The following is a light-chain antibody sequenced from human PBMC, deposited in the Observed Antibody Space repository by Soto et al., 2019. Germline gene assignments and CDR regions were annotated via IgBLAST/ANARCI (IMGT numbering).Light chain of an antibody. J-gene: IGKJ4*01. V-gene: IGKV1-12*01. CDR2: TAS. CDR3: QQANSFPLT. CDR1: QGISSL. Sequence: DIQMTQSPSSVSASVGDGVTITCRASQGISSLLAWYQQKPGKAPNLLIHTASSLQRGVPSRFSGSGSGTDVTLTISSLQPEDFATFYCQQANSFPLTFGGGTKVEIK.